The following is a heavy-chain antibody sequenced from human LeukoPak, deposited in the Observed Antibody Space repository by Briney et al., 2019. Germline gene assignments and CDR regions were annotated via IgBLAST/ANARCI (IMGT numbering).Heavy chain of an antibody. V-gene: IGHV1-69*04. CDR2: IIPILGIA. CDR1: GGAFSSYA. CDR3: ARNRSPRGTDYYYGMDV. J-gene: IGHJ6*02. Sequence: SVKVSCKASGGAFSSYAISWVRQAPGQGLEWMGRIIPILGIANYAQKFQGRVTITADKSTSTAYMELSSLRSEDTAVYYCARNRSPRGTDYYYGMDVWGQGTTVTVSS. D-gene: IGHD3-16*01.